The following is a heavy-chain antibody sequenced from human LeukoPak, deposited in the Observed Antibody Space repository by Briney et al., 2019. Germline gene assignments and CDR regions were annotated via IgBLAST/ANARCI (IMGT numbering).Heavy chain of an antibody. CDR1: GYTFTSYY. D-gene: IGHD3-16*01. Sequence: GASVKVSCKASGYTFTSYYMHWVRQAPGQGLEWMGIINPSGGSTSYAQKFQGRVTMTRDTSTSTVYMELSSLRSEDTAVYYCARDLHGGRLDNWFDPWGQGTLVTVSS. CDR2: INPSGGST. CDR3: ARDLHGGRLDNWFDP. J-gene: IGHJ5*02. V-gene: IGHV1-46*01.